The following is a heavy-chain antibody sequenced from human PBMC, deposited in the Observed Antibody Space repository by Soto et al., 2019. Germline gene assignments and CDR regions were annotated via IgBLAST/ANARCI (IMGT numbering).Heavy chain of an antibody. CDR1: GGTFSSYA. CDR2: IIPIFGTA. CDR3: ARGIAARPPAAFDI. J-gene: IGHJ3*02. V-gene: IGHV1-69*13. Sequence: SVKISCKASGGTFSSYAISWVRQAPGQGLEWMGGIIPIFGTANYAQKFQGRVTITADESTSTAYMELSSLRSEDTAVYYCARGIAARPPAAFDIWGQGTMVTVSS. D-gene: IGHD6-6*01.